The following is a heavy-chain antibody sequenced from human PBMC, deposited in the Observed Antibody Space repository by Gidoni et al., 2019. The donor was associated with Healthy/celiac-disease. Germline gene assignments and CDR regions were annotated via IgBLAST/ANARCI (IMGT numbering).Heavy chain of an antibody. CDR1: GFTFDDYG. CDR2: INWNGGST. V-gene: IGHV3-20*01. CDR3: ARVNSGSYCYYGMDV. D-gene: IGHD1-26*01. J-gene: IGHJ6*02. Sequence: EVQLVESGGGVVRPGVSLRLSCAASGFTFDDYGMSWVRQAPGKGLEWVSGINWNGGSTGYADSVKGRFTISRDNAKNSLYLQMNSLRAEDTALYHCARVNSGSYCYYGMDVWGQGTTVTVSS.